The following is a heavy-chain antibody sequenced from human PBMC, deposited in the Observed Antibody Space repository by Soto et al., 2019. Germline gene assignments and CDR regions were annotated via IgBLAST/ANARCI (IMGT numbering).Heavy chain of an antibody. V-gene: IGHV1-46*01. J-gene: IGHJ4*02. CDR3: ARARDYYDGSGYYPFHFDH. Sequence: QVELVQSGAEVKKPGASVKLSCKAFGFIFTDYYLHWVRQAPGQGFEWMGIINPSGGSTSYAQKFQGRVTVTRDTSTSTVYMELSSLTSEDTAVYYCARARDYYDGSGYYPFHFDHWGQGALVTVSS. D-gene: IGHD3-22*01. CDR1: GFIFTDYY. CDR2: INPSGGST.